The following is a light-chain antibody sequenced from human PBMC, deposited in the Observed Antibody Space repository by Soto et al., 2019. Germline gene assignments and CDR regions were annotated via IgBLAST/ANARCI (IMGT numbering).Light chain of an antibody. Sequence: EIVMTQSPATLSVSPGERATLSCRASQSISDSVAWYQQKPGQAPRLLIFRASTRATGFPARFSGSGSGTEFNLTISSLQSEDFAIYYCQQYNNWPRATFGRGTKV. CDR3: QQYNNWPRAT. V-gene: IGKV3-15*01. J-gene: IGKJ4*01. CDR1: QSISDS. CDR2: RAS.